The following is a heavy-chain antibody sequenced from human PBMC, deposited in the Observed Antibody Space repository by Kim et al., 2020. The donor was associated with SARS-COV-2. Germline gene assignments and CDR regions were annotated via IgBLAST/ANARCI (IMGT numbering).Heavy chain of an antibody. CDR2: IKSKTDGGTT. J-gene: IGHJ6*02. D-gene: IGHD6-19*01. CDR1: GFTFSNAW. CDR3: TLNAYSSGWDYYYGMDV. V-gene: IGHV3-15*01. Sequence: GGSLRLSCAASGFTFSNAWMSWVRQAPGKGLEWVGRIKSKTDGGTTDYAAPVKGRFTISRDDSKNTLYLQMNSLKTEDTAVYYCTLNAYSSGWDYYYGMDVWGQGTTVTVSS.